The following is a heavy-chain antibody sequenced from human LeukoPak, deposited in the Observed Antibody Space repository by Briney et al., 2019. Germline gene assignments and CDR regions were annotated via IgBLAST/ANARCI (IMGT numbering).Heavy chain of an antibody. J-gene: IGHJ3*02. V-gene: IGHV4-39*07. Sequence: SETLSLTCTVSGGSMSSSSYYWGWIRQPPWKGLEWIGSIYHSGSTYYNPSLKSRVTISVDTSKNQFSLKLSSVTAADTAVYYCAREPPEVDYGDAFGIWGQGTMVTVSS. CDR2: IYHSGST. D-gene: IGHD4-17*01. CDR1: GGSMSSSSYY. CDR3: AREPPEVDYGDAFGI.